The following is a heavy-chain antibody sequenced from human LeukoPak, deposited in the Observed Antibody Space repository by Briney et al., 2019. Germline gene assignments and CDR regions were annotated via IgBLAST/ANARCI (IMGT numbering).Heavy chain of an antibody. D-gene: IGHD3-22*01. J-gene: IGHJ2*01. V-gene: IGHV3-74*01. Sequence: PGGSLRLSCVASGFSLSRHWMHWLRLAPGKGLVWVSRISTDGGSTAYADSVRGRFTISRDNARNTLYLQMTSLRAEDTAVYYCARDRDSRWDFDPWGRGTLVTVSS. CDR1: GFSLSRHW. CDR3: ARDRDSRWDFDP. CDR2: ISTDGGST.